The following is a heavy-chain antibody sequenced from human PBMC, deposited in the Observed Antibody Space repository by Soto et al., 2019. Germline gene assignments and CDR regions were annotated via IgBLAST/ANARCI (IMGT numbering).Heavy chain of an antibody. CDR3: ARGRRASSSWYSLLDVRVTNCFDP. CDR1: GDSISGYY. D-gene: IGHD6-13*01. J-gene: IGHJ5*02. Sequence: PSETLSLTCSVYGDSISGYYWSWIRQPPGKGLERKGEINHSGSTNYIPSLKSRVTISVATSKNQFSLKLSSVTAADTVVYYCARGRRASSSWYSLLDVRVTNCFDPWGQGTQVTVSS. V-gene: IGHV4-34*01. CDR2: INHSGST.